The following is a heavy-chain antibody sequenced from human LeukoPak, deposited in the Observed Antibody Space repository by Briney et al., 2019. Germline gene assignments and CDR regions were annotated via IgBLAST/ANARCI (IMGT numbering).Heavy chain of an antibody. D-gene: IGHD6-13*01. V-gene: IGHV4-59*08. Sequence: PSETLSLTCTVSGGSISSYYWSWIRQPPGKGLGWIGYIYYSGSTNYNPSLKSRVTISVDTSKNQFSPKLSSVTAADTAVYYCASTVAAAGGYYFDYWGQGTLVTVSS. CDR3: ASTVAAAGGYYFDY. CDR2: IYYSGST. CDR1: GGSISSYY. J-gene: IGHJ4*02.